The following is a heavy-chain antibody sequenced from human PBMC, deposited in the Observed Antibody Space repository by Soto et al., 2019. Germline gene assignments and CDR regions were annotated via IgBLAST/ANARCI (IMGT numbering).Heavy chain of an antibody. Sequence: QVHLQESGPGLLKPSQTLSLTCTVSGDSIGSGDFYWTWIRQSPGKGLEYIAYIYKSGRTNYNPSLKSRPIIPLDTSKNQFFLSLNSVTAADAAIYYCAKSLSASSGWFDPWGQGTLVTVSS. V-gene: IGHV4-30-4*01. CDR2: IYKSGRT. D-gene: IGHD6-6*01. CDR3: AKSLSASSGWFDP. CDR1: GDSIGSGDFY. J-gene: IGHJ5*02.